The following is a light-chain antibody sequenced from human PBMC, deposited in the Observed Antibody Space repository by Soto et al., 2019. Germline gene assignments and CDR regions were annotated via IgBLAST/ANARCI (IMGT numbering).Light chain of an antibody. CDR3: QQYHDWPPYT. V-gene: IGKV3-15*01. CDR1: QNINSN. J-gene: IGKJ2*01. CDR2: RAS. Sequence: EIVMTQSPATLSGSPGERATLSCRASQNINSNLAWYQQKPGQAPRLLIYRASTMATGIPARFNGSGSGTEFTLTISSLQSEDFAVYYCQQYHDWPPYTFGQGTKVDIK.